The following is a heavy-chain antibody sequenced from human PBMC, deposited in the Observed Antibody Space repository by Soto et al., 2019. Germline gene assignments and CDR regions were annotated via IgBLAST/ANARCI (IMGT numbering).Heavy chain of an antibody. V-gene: IGHV4-30-4*01. D-gene: IGHD3-10*01. Sequence: QVQLQESGPGLVKPSQTLSLTCTVSGGSISSGDYNWSWIRHPQGKGLEWIGYIYYGGTTYYTPPLKSRVTISVDTSKNQFSLKLSSVTAADTAVYYCARAQGSGFLVSWGQGTLVTVSS. CDR3: ARAQGSGFLVS. CDR1: GGSISSGDYN. J-gene: IGHJ4*02. CDR2: IYYGGTT.